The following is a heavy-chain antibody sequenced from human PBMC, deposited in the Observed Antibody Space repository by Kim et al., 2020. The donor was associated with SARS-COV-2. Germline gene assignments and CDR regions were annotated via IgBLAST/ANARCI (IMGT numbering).Heavy chain of an antibody. J-gene: IGHJ3*02. V-gene: IGHV4-59*01. D-gene: IGHD2-21*02. CDR2: IYYSGST. CDR3: ARTLAYCGGDCSKAGGAFDI. Sequence: SETLSLTCTVSGGSISSYYWSWIRQPPGKGLEWIGYIYYSGSTNYNPSLKSRVTISVDTSKNQFSLKLSSVTAADTAVYYCARTLAYCGGDCSKAGGAFDIWGQGTMVTVSS. CDR1: GGSISSYY.